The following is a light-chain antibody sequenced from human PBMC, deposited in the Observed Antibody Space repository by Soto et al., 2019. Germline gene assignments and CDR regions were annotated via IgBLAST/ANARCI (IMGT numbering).Light chain of an antibody. CDR1: QSVSSN. CDR2: GAS. CDR3: QQYNNLATMYT. Sequence: EIVMTQSPATLSVSPGERATLSCRASQSVSSNLAWYQQKPGQAPRLLIYGASTRATGIPARFSGSGSGTEFTLTICSLQSEDFAVYYCQQYNNLATMYTFCQGTKLEIK. J-gene: IGKJ2*01. V-gene: IGKV3-15*01.